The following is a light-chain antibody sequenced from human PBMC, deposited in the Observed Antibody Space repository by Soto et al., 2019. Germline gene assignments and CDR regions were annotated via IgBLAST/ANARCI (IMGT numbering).Light chain of an antibody. V-gene: IGKV1-33*01. CDR3: QQYENLPT. CDR1: QNINNY. CDR2: DAS. J-gene: IGKJ5*01. Sequence: DSQMTQSASSLSASVGDRVTINCQASQNINNYLNWYQQKPGRAPKLLIYDASNLEAGVPSRFRGSGSGTDFTFTISRLRPEDIATYYCQQYENLPTFGQGTRLEIK.